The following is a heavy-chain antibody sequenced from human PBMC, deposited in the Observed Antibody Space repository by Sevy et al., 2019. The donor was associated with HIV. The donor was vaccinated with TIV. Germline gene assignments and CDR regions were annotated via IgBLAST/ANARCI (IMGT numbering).Heavy chain of an antibody. CDR2: INHSGST. V-gene: IGHV4-34*01. J-gene: IGHJ4*02. CDR3: ARGKRVIIRGLIIAGGYYYFDN. CDR1: GGPFSDYY. D-gene: IGHD3-10*01. Sequence: SETLSLTCAVYGGPFSDYYWNWIRQPPGKGLEWIGEINHSGSTNYNPTLKGRVTISVDTSQNLFSLKLKSVTAADTAVYYCARGKRVIIRGLIIAGGYYYFDNWGQGTLVTVSS.